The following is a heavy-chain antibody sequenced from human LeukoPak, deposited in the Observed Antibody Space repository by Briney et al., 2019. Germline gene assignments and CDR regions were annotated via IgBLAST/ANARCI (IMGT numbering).Heavy chain of an antibody. CDR1: GYSITTGYY. J-gene: IGHJ3*02. CDR2: IYHSGST. D-gene: IGHD3-3*01. CDR3: ARERVNFGVEDAFDI. Sequence: KSSETLSLTCTVSGYSITTGYYWGWIRQPPGKGLEWIGSIYHSGSTYYNPSLESRVTISVDTSKNQFSLKLSSVTAADTAFYYCARERVNFGVEDAFDIWGQGTMVTISS. V-gene: IGHV4-38-2*02.